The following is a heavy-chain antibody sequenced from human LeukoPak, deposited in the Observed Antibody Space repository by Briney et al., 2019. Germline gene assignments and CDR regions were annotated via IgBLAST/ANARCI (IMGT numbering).Heavy chain of an antibody. V-gene: IGHV3-23*01. CDR1: GFTFSSYA. CDR3: AKDRSPYCSSTSCYTGPDY. D-gene: IGHD2-2*02. CDR2: ISGSGGST. Sequence: GGSLRLSCAASGFTFSSYAMSWVRQAPGKGLEWVSAISGSGGSTYYADSVKGRFTISRDNSKNTLYLQMNSLRAEDTAVYYCAKDRSPYCSSTSCYTGPDYWGQGTLVTVSS. J-gene: IGHJ4*02.